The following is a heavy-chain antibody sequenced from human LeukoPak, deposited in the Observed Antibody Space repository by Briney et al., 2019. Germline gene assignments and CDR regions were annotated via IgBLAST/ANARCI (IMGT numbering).Heavy chain of an antibody. CDR2: IYYSGST. CDR3: AGEGYCSSTSCYARTSWFDP. CDR1: GGSISSSSYY. V-gene: IGHV4-39*07. D-gene: IGHD2-2*01. Sequence: SETLSLTCTVSGGSISSSSYYWGWIRQPPGKGLEWIGSIYYSGSTYYNPSLKSRVTISVDTSKNQFSLKLSSVTAADTAAYYCAGEGYCSSTSCYARTSWFDPWGQGTLVTVSS. J-gene: IGHJ5*02.